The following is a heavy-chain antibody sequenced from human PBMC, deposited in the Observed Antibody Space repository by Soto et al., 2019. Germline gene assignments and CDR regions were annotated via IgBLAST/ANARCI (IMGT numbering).Heavy chain of an antibody. Sequence: WTWIRQQPGKSLEWIGHIFHSGTTSYNPSLQSRVTISSETSENQFSLNLTSVTAADTAVYFCATGRWGACGSPAGWFAPWGRGTLVSVSS. D-gene: IGHD3-16*01. CDR3: ATGRWGACGSPAGWFAP. J-gene: IGHJ5*02. CDR2: IFHSGTT. V-gene: IGHV4-31*02.